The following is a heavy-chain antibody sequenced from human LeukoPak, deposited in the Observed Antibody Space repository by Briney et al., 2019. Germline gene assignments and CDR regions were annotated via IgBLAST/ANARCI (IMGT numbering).Heavy chain of an antibody. V-gene: IGHV3-30*02. J-gene: IGHJ6*03. Sequence: GGSLRLSCAASGFTFSRHGMHWVRQAPGKGLDWVAFIRNDGSAQYYADSVTGRFTISRDDSKNALNLQMNSLRPEDTAVYYCAKGVGGSANYYYMDVWGKGTTVTVSS. CDR3: AKGVGGSANYYYMDV. D-gene: IGHD3-10*01. CDR1: GFTFSRHG. CDR2: IRNDGSAQ.